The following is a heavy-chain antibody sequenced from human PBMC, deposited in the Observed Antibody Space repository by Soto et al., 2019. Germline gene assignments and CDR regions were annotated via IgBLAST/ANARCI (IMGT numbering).Heavy chain of an antibody. J-gene: IGHJ6*02. Sequence: GGSLRLSCAASGFTFSNAWMSWVRQAPGKGLEWVGRIKSKTDGGTTDYAAPVKGRFTISRDDSKNTLYLQMNSLKTEDPSVYYCPPAPASIAAAGYYYYYGMDVWGQGTTVTVSS. V-gene: IGHV3-15*01. CDR1: GFTFSNAW. CDR2: IKSKTDGGTT. D-gene: IGHD6-13*01. CDR3: PPAPASIAAAGYYYYYGMDV.